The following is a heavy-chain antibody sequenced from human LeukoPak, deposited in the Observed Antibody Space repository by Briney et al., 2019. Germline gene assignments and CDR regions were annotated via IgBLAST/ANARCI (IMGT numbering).Heavy chain of an antibody. J-gene: IGHJ5*01. CDR3: AIEPGYCSGGSCYAGWFDS. CDR1: GGSLSDHD. D-gene: IGHD2-15*01. V-gene: IGHV4-34*01. CDR2: INPRGST. Sequence: SETLSLTCAVYGGSLSDHDWSWLRQPPGKGLEWIGEINPRGSTIYNPSLKSRVTISVDTSKNQFSLNLSSVTAADTAAYYCAIEPGYCSGGSCYAGWFDSWGQGTLVTVSS.